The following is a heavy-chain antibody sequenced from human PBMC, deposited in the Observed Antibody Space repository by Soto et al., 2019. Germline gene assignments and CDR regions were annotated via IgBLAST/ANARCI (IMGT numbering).Heavy chain of an antibody. CDR2: IIPILGSA. Sequence: QVQLVQSGAEVKKPGSSVKVSCKASGCTFSSYAISWVRQAPGQGLEWMGGIIPILGSANYAQKFQDRVTITADESTTTAYIELSSLRSEDAALYYCASRERVDAFDIWGQGTMVIASS. V-gene: IGHV1-69*19. CDR1: GCTFSSYA. D-gene: IGHD1-26*01. CDR3: ASRERVDAFDI. J-gene: IGHJ3*02.